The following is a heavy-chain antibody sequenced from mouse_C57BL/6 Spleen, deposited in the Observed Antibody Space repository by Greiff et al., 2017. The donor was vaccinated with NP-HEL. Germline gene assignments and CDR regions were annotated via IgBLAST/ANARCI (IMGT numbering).Heavy chain of an antibody. J-gene: IGHJ3*01. D-gene: IGHD2-1*01. Sequence: VQLQQPGAELVMPGASVKLSCKASGYTFTSYWMHWVKQRPGQGLEWIGEIDPSDSYTNYNQKFKGKSTLTVDKSSSTAYMQLSSLTSEDSAVYYCARGYGNGRAWFAYWGQGTLVTVSA. V-gene: IGHV1-69*01. CDR3: ARGYGNGRAWFAY. CDR1: GYTFTSYW. CDR2: IDPSDSYT.